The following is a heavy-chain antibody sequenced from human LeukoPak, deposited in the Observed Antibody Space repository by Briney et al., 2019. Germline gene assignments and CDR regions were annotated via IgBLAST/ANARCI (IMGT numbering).Heavy chain of an antibody. V-gene: IGHV3-21*01. J-gene: IGHJ4*02. Sequence: PGGSLRLSCEVSGFDSTSYVMTWVRQAPGKGLEWVSSITAGSSYIDYTPSVEGRFTISRDNSKNSLFLHMNSLRAEDTALYYCARVGVSATNTPAFDYWGQGTLVTVSS. CDR3: ARVGVSATNTPAFDY. CDR2: ITAGSSYI. CDR1: GFDSTSYV. D-gene: IGHD2-15*01.